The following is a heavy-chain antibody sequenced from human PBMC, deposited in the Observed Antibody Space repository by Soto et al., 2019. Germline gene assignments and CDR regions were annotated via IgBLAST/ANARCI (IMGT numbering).Heavy chain of an antibody. CDR3: AKDLLGVVVVAATLWDDY. J-gene: IGHJ4*02. D-gene: IGHD2-15*01. Sequence: PGGSLRLSCAASGFTFSSYAMSWVRQAPGKGLEWVSAISGSGGSTYYADSVKGRFTISRDNSKNTLYLQMNSLRAEDTAVYYCAKDLLGVVVVAATLWDDYWGQGTLVTVSS. CDR1: GFTFSSYA. CDR2: ISGSGGST. V-gene: IGHV3-23*01.